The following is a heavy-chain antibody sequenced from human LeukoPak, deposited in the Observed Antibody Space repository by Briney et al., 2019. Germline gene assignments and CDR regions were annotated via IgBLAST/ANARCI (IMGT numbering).Heavy chain of an antibody. Sequence: GGSLRPSCAASGFTFSSYAMHWVRQAPGKGLEYVSAISSNGGSTYYANSVKGRFTISRDNSKNTLYLQMGSLRTEDMAVYYCARGYNWFDPWGQGTLVTVSS. V-gene: IGHV3-64*01. CDR1: GFTFSSYA. CDR3: ARGYNWFDP. J-gene: IGHJ5*02. CDR2: ISSNGGST.